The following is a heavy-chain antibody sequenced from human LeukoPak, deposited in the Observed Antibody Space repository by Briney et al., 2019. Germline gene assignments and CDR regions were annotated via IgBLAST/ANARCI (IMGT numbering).Heavy chain of an antibody. CDR3: AKDALITIFGVVAYYYMDV. J-gene: IGHJ6*03. CDR1: GFSFSSYG. D-gene: IGHD3-3*01. V-gene: IGHV3-30*02. CDR2: IRYDGSNQ. Sequence: GGSLRLSCAASGFSFSSYGMYWVRQAPGKGLEWVAFIRYDGSNQYYADSVKGRFTISRDSSKNTLYLQMNSLRGEDTAVYYCAKDALITIFGVVAYYYMDVWGKGTTVTVSS.